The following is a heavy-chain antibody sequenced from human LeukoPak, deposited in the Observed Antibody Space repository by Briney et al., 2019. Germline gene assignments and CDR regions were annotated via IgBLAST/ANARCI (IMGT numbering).Heavy chain of an antibody. J-gene: IGHJ4*02. V-gene: IGHV4-39*07. D-gene: IGHD3-22*01. CDR2: IYYSGST. CDR3: AREVGITMIVVVSREFDY. CDR1: GGSISSSSYY. Sequence: SETLSLTCTVSGGSISSSSYYWGWLRQPPGKGLEWIGSIYYSGSTYYNPSLKSRVTISVDTSKNQFSLKLSSVTAADTAVYYCAREVGITMIVVVSREFDYWGQGTLVTVSS.